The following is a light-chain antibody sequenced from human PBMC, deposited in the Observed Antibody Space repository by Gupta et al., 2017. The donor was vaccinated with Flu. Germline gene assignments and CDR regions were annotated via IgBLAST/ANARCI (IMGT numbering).Light chain of an antibody. CDR3: QQYGSSPPT. CDR1: QSVSSSY. V-gene: IGKV3-20*01. J-gene: IGKJ2*01. CDR2: GAS. Sequence: ERATLSCRASQSVSSSYLAWYQQKPGQAPRLLIYGASNRATGIPDRFSGSGSGTDFTLTISRLEPEDFAMYYCQQYGSSPPTFGQGTKLEIK.